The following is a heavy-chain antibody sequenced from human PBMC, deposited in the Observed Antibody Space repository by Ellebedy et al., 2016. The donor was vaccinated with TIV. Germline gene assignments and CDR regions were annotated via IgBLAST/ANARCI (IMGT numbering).Heavy chain of an antibody. V-gene: IGHV3-13*01. CDR2: IGTAGDT. CDR1: GFTFSSYD. Sequence: ETLSLTCAASGFTFSSYDMHWVRQATGKGLEWVSAIGTAGDTYYPGSVKGRFTISRENAKNSLYLQMNSLRAGDTAVYYCARVHAGSSFDAFDIWGQGTMVTVSS. D-gene: IGHD2-15*01. J-gene: IGHJ3*02. CDR3: ARVHAGSSFDAFDI.